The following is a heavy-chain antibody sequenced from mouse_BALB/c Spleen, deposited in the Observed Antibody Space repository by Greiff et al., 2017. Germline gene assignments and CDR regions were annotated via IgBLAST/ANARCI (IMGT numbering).Heavy chain of an antibody. CDR3: ARGGSSGYKDYAMDY. Sequence: VQLQQSGAELVRPGVSVKISCKGSGYTFTDYAMHWVKQSHAKCLEWIGVISNYYGDASYNQKFKGKATMTVDKSSSTAYMELARLTSEDSAIYYCARGGSSGYKDYAMDYWGQGTSVTVSS. CDR1: GYTFTDYA. CDR2: ISNYYGDA. J-gene: IGHJ4*01. V-gene: IGHV1S137*01. D-gene: IGHD3-1*01.